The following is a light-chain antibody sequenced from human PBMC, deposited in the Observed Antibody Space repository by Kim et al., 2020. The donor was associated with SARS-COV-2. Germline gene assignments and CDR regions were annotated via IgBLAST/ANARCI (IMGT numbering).Light chain of an antibody. CDR1: QTISTW. CDR2: LAS. J-gene: IGKJ2*01. CDR3: QHYIRFPYT. V-gene: IGKV1-5*03. Sequence: SESGGDRVNITCRASQTISTWLAWYQQKPGKAPKRLLYLASTLESGVPSRFSGSGSGTEFTLTIDSLQPDDFATYYCQHYIRFPYTFGQGTKLEI.